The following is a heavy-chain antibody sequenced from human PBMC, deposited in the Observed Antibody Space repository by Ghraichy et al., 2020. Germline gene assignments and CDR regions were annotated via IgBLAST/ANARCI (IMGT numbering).Heavy chain of an antibody. CDR2: IYHSGST. CDR3: AREDDFWSGPDYYYYGMDV. J-gene: IGHJ6*02. V-gene: IGHV4-38-2*02. D-gene: IGHD3-3*01. CDR1: GYSISSGYY. Sequence: SETPSLTCTVSGYSISSGYYWGWIRQPPGKGLEWIGSIYHSGSTYYNPSLKSRVTISVDTSKNQFSLKLSSVTAADTAVYYCAREDDFWSGPDYYYYGMDVWGQGTTVTVSS.